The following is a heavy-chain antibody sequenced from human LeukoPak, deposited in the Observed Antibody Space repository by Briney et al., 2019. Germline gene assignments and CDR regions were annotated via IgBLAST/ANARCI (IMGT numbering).Heavy chain of an antibody. CDR1: GYTFTTYY. Sequence: ASVKVSCKASGYTFTTYYIHWVRQAPGQGLEWMGIINPSGGSTTYAQKFQGRVTMTRDTSTSTVYMELSSLRSEDTAVYYCARDPPLTGPMYYFDYWGQGTLVTVSS. D-gene: IGHD3-9*01. CDR2: INPSGGST. J-gene: IGHJ4*02. V-gene: IGHV1-46*01. CDR3: ARDPPLTGPMYYFDY.